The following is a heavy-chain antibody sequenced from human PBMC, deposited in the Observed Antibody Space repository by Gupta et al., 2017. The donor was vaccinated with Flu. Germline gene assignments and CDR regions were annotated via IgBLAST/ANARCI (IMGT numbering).Heavy chain of an antibody. CDR3: ARSWAADGYFDY. D-gene: IGHD6-13*01. CDR2: ISSSSSYI. V-gene: IGHV3-21*01. Sequence: EVQLVESGGGLVKPGGSLRRSCAASGFTFSTYSINWVRQAPGKGLEWVSSISSSSSYIYYADSVKGRFTISRDNAKNSLYLQMNSLTAEDTAVYYCARSWAADGYFDYWGQGTLVTVSS. J-gene: IGHJ4*02. CDR1: GFTFSTYS.